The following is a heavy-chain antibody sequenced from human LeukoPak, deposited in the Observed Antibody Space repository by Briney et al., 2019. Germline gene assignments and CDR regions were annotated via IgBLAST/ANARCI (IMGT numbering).Heavy chain of an antibody. Sequence: ASVKVSRKASGYTFTSYAMHWVRQAPGQRLEWMGWINAGNGNTKYSQEFQGRVTITRDTSASTAYMELSSLRSEDMAVYYCARSLAGFWSGYPDYWGQGTLVTVSS. CDR2: INAGNGNT. V-gene: IGHV1-3*03. D-gene: IGHD3-3*01. CDR1: GYTFTSYA. CDR3: ARSLAGFWSGYPDY. J-gene: IGHJ4*02.